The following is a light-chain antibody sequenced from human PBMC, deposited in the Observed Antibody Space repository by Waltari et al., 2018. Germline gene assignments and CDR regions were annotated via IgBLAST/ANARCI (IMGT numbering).Light chain of an antibody. J-gene: IGLJ3*02. Sequence: QSALTQPASVSGPPGQSLTISCSGTSSDLGRYNLFSCYQQHPGKAPTRIIFQVFKRPSGVSNRCSGSKSGYTVSLTVSGLQADDEAEYFCSSYAGNSVVFGGGTKLTVL. CDR2: QVF. CDR1: SSDLGRYNL. CDR3: SSYAGNSVV. V-gene: IGLV2-23*02.